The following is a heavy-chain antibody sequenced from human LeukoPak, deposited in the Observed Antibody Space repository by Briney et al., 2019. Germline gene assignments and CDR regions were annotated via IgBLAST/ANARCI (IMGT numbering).Heavy chain of an antibody. D-gene: IGHD5/OR15-5a*01. CDR3: AKGDSTRPLDY. CDR2: IWYDGSNK. CDR1: GFTFSSYG. J-gene: IGHJ4*02. Sequence: PGGSLRLSCAASGFTFSSYGMHWVRQAPGKGLEWVSFIWYDGSNKYYADSVKGRFTISRDNSKNTLYLQMNSLRAEDTAVYYCAKGDSTRPLDYCGQGTLVTVSS. V-gene: IGHV3-30*02.